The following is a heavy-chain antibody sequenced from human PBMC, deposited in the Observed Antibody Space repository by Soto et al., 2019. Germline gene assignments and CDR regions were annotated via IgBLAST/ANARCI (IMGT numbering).Heavy chain of an antibody. CDR1: GFTVNSNY. J-gene: IGHJ6*02. CDR2: IYSGGST. Sequence: EVQLVESGGGLIQPGGSLRLSCAASGFTVNSNYMSWVRQAPGKGLEWVSVIYSGGSTYYADSVKGRFTISRDNSKNTLYLQMNSLRAEDTAVYYCARDWANSSLYGMDVWGQGTTVTVSS. D-gene: IGHD2-21*01. V-gene: IGHV3-53*01. CDR3: ARDWANSSLYGMDV.